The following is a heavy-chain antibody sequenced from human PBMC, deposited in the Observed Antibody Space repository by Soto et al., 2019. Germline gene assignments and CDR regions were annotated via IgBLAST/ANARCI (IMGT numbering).Heavy chain of an antibody. V-gene: IGHV4-59*12. CDR1: GGSISSYY. CDR3: ARATNPILRYFDWLPGYYYGMDV. D-gene: IGHD3-9*01. CDR2: IYYSGST. J-gene: IGHJ6*02. Sequence: SETLSLTCTVSGGSISSYYWSWIRQPPEKGLEWIGYIYYSGSTNYNPSLKSRVTISVDTSKNQFSLKLSSVTAADTAVYYCARATNPILRYFDWLPGYYYGMDVWGQGTTVTVSS.